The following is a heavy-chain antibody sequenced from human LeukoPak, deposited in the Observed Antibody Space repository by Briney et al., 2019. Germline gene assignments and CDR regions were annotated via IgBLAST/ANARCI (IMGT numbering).Heavy chain of an antibody. V-gene: IGHV4-59*08. CDR1: GGSFSGYY. CDR3: ARLISSAYKGWVDP. CDR2: IYYSGST. Sequence: SETLSLTCAVYGGSFSGYYWNWIRQPPGKGLEWIGYIYYSGSTNYNPSLKSRVTISLDTSKNQFSLKLSSVTAADTAVYYCARLISSAYKGWVDPWGQGTLVTVSS. D-gene: IGHD2-2*01. J-gene: IGHJ5*02.